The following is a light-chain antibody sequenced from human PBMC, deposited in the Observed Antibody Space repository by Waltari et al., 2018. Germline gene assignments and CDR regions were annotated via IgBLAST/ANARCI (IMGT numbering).Light chain of an antibody. CDR2: GAS. CDR3: QQYVTSPYT. J-gene: IGKJ2*01. CDR1: QGVSSTS. Sequence: EIVLTQSPGTLSLSPGERASLSCRASQGVSSTSLAWYQQKPGQAPRLLIYGASSRATGIPDRFSGSWSGTDFTLTISRLEPEDFAVYYCQQYVTSPYTFGQGTKLEIK. V-gene: IGKV3-20*01.